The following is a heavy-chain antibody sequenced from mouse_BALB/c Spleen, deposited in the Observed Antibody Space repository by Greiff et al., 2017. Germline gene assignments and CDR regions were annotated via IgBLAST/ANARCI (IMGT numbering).Heavy chain of an antibody. J-gene: IGHJ1*01. Sequence: EVQLVESGGGLVQPGGSRKLSCAASGFTFSSFGMHWVRQAPEKGLEWVAYISSGSSTIYYADTVKGRFTISRDNPKNTLFLQMTSLRSEDTAMYYCARSTTVVGRYFDVWGAGTTVTVSS. CDR3: ARSTTVVGRYFDV. CDR1: GFTFSSFG. V-gene: IGHV5-17*02. CDR2: ISSGSSTI. D-gene: IGHD1-1*01.